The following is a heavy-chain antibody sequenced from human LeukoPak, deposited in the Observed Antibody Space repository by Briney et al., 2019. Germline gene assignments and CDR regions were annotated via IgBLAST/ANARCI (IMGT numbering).Heavy chain of an antibody. CDR3: ARDVVQIFDY. D-gene: IGHD3-10*02. J-gene: IGHJ4*02. V-gene: IGHV3-21*01. CDR2: ISSSSSYI. Sequence: GRSLRLSCAASGFIFSNYGMNWVRQAPGKGLEWVSSISSSSSYIYYADSVKGRFTISRDNAKNSLYLQMNSLRAEDTAVYYCARDVVQIFDYWGQGTLVTVSS. CDR1: GFIFSNYG.